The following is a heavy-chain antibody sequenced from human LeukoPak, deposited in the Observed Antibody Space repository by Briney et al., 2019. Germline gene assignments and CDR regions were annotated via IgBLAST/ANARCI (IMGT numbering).Heavy chain of an antibody. V-gene: IGHV4-59*12. CDR3: ARSTPDYGDYGYYYYYMDV. CDR2: IYYSGST. CDR1: GGSISSYY. J-gene: IGHJ6*03. Sequence: SETLSLTCTVSGGSISSYYWSWIRQPPGKGLEWIGYIYYSGSTNYNPSLKSRVTMSVDTSKNQFSLKLSSVTAADTAVYYCARSTPDYGDYGYYYYYMDVWGKGTTVTISS. D-gene: IGHD4-17*01.